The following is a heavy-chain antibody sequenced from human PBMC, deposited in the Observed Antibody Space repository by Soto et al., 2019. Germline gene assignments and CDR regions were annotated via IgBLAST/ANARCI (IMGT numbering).Heavy chain of an antibody. D-gene: IGHD6-19*01. Sequence: PVGSLRLSCAASGFTFSSYAMSWVRQAPGRGLEWVSAISGSGGSTYYADSVKGRFTISRDNSKNTLYLQMNSLRAEDTAVYYCAKGVSSGWYGFLFDPWGQGTLVTVSS. CDR2: ISGSGGST. J-gene: IGHJ5*02. CDR3: AKGVSSGWYGFLFDP. V-gene: IGHV3-23*01. CDR1: GFTFSSYA.